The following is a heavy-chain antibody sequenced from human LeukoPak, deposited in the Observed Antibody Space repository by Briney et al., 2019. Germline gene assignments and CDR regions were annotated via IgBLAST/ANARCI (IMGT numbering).Heavy chain of an antibody. CDR2: ISSSSSYI. CDR3: ARDLYYYDSSGLGYFDY. J-gene: IGHJ4*02. D-gene: IGHD3-22*01. CDR1: GFTFSSYS. V-gene: IGHV3-21*01. Sequence: GGSLRLSCAASGFTFSSYSMNWVRRAPGKGLEWVSSISSSSSYIYYADSVKGRFTISRDNAKNSLYLQMNSLRAEDTAVYYCARDLYYYDSSGLGYFDYWGQGTLVTVSS.